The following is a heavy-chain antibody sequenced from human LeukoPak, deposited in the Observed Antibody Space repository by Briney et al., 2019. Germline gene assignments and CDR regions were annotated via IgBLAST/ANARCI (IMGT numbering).Heavy chain of an antibody. CDR3: ARGSGSYFDY. CDR1: GFTFSGCD. V-gene: IGHV3-30*02. CDR2: IRYDGSNE. Sequence: GGSLRLSCAASGFTFSGCDMHWVRQAPGKGLEWVAFIRYDGSNEYYADSVKGRFTISRDNSKNTLYLQMNSLRAEDTAVYYCARGSGSYFDYWGQGTLVTVSS. J-gene: IGHJ4*02. D-gene: IGHD3-10*01.